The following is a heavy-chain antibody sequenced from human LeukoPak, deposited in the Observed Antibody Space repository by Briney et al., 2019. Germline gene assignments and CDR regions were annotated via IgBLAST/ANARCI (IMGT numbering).Heavy chain of an antibody. V-gene: IGHV4-30-4*01. CDR2: VAYTGST. CDR1: GGSITSGEHY. D-gene: IGHD3-22*01. J-gene: IGHJ4*02. Sequence: SQTLSLTCTVSGGSITSGEHYCSWIRQPPGKGLEWIGYVAYTGSTNYNPSLSSRVTMSVDTSKNQFSLKLSSVTAADTAVYYCARDRYDSSGYFLGNDYWGQGILVTVSS. CDR3: ARDRYDSSGYFLGNDY.